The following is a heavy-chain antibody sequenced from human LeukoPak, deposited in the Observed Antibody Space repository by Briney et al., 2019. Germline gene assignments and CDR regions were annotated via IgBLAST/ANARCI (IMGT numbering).Heavy chain of an antibody. J-gene: IGHJ5*02. CDR3: ARLRGPSWFDP. CDR2: IHYTGCT. CDR1: GYSISGAYY. V-gene: IGHV4-38-2*02. Sequence: PSETLSLTCTVSGYSISGAYYWGWMRLPPGKGLEWIGSIHYTGCTSYSPSLKSRVTISLDTSKNQFSLKLSSVTAADTAVYYCARLRGPSWFDPWGQGTLVTVSS. D-gene: IGHD4-17*01.